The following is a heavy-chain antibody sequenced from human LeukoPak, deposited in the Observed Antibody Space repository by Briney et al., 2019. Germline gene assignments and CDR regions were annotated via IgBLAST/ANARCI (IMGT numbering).Heavy chain of an antibody. CDR1: GFPFSSYA. Sequence: PGGSLRLSCVVSGFPFSSYAMSWVRQAPGKGLEWVSGISGSGDDTYYAASVKGRFIVSRDTSKNTLYLQMNSLRAEDTAVYYCAKDLVYYYDSSGYHREGWGQGTLVTVSS. V-gene: IGHV3-23*01. CDR3: AKDLVYYYDSSGYHREG. D-gene: IGHD3-22*01. J-gene: IGHJ4*02. CDR2: ISGSGDDT.